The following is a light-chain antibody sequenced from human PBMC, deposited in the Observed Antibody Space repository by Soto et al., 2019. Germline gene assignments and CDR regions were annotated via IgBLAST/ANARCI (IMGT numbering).Light chain of an antibody. Sequence: IVMTQSPATLSVSPGKRATVSCRASQSVSSNLAWYQQKPGQGPRLLIYGASTRATGIPARFSGSGSGTEFTLAISSLQSEDFAVYYCQQYDNWPRTFGQGTRLEI. J-gene: IGKJ5*01. CDR1: QSVSSN. CDR3: QQYDNWPRT. V-gene: IGKV3-15*01. CDR2: GAS.